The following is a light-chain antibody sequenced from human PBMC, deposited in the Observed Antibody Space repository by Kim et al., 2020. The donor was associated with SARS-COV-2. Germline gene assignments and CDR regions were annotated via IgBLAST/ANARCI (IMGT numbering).Light chain of an antibody. Sequence: QPVLTQPPSASGTPGQTVTISCSGSNSNIGSNTVNWYQQFPGTAPKRLIYGNYQRPSGVPDRFSGSRSGTSASLAISGLQSEDEADYYCATWDDSLSGPVFGGGTKVTVL. CDR1: NSNIGSNT. CDR2: GNY. J-gene: IGLJ2*01. V-gene: IGLV1-44*01. CDR3: ATWDDSLSGPV.